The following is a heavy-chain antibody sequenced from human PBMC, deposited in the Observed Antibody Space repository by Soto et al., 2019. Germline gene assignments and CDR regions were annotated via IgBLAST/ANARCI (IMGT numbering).Heavy chain of an antibody. D-gene: IGHD5-18*01. Sequence: QVQLVESGGGVVQPGRSLRLSCAASGFTFSSYGMHWVRQAPGKGLEWVAVISYDGSNKYYADSVKGRFTISRDNSKNTLDLQMNSLRADDTVVYYCARTVDTASATNPWGQGTLISGCS. V-gene: IGHV3-30*03. CDR3: ARTVDTASATNP. CDR2: ISYDGSNK. CDR1: GFTFSSYG. J-gene: IGHJ5*02.